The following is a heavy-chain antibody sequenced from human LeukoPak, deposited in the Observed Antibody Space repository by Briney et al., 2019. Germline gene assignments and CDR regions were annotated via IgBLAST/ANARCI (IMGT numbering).Heavy chain of an antibody. CDR3: AKSLYYDSSGSDY. CDR1: GFTFSGYG. D-gene: IGHD3-22*01. CDR2: IWYGGSNK. V-gene: IGHV3-30*02. Sequence: PGGSLRLSCAASGFTFSGYGMHWVRRASGKGLEWVAVIWYGGSNKYYADSVKGRFTISRDNSKNTLYLQMNSLRAEDTAVYYCAKSLYYDSSGSDYWGQGTLVTVSS. J-gene: IGHJ4*02.